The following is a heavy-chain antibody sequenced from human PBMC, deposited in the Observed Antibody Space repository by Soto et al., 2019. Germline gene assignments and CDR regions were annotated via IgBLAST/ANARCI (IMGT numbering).Heavy chain of an antibody. D-gene: IGHD3-10*01. V-gene: IGHV3-23*01. CDR2: ISGSGGST. J-gene: IGHJ4*02. CDR3: AKVVPESDY. CDR1: GFTFSSYA. Sequence: PGGSLRLSCAGSGFTFSSYAMHWVRQAPGNGLEWVAVISGSGGSTYYAASVKGRFTISRDNSKNTLYLQMNSLRAEDTAVYYCAKVVPESDYWGQGTLVTVSS.